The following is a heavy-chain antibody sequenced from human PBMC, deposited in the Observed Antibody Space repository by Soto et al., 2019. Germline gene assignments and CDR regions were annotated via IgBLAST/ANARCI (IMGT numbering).Heavy chain of an antibody. CDR2: ISSNRAYI. CDR3: TRDASRDSSARGWFDP. J-gene: IGHJ5*02. D-gene: IGHD6-13*01. V-gene: IGHV3-21*01. CDR1: GFTFSSYK. Sequence: PGGSLRLSCAASGFTFSSYKMGWVRQAPGKGLEWVSTISSNRAYIYYTDALRVLFTISRDNAKNSLHLQMNSLRAEYTAVYYCTRDASRDSSARGWFDPLGPGTLVTVSS.